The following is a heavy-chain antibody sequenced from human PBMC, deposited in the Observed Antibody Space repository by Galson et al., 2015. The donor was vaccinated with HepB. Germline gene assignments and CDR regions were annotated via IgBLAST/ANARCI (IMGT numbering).Heavy chain of an antibody. CDR3: DV. Sequence: SLRLSCAASGFTFSNYAMTWVRQAPGKGLEWVSGISGSGDNTYYTDSVRGRFTISRDNSKNTLSLHMNSLRAEDTAVYYMDVWGKGTTVTVSS. J-gene: IGHJ6*04. CDR1: GFTFSNYA. CDR2: ISGSGDNT. V-gene: IGHV3-23*01.